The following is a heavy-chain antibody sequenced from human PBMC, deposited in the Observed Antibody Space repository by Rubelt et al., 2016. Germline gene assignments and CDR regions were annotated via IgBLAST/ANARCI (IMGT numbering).Heavy chain of an antibody. CDR2: LSVYKGNT. CDR3: ARGTMVRGAPDV. J-gene: IGHJ6*02. D-gene: IGHD3-10*01. CDR1: GYTFNSYG. V-gene: IGHV1-18*01. Sequence: QAQLVQSGAEVKKPGASVKVSCKASGYTFNSYGISWVRQAPGQGLEWMGWLSVYKGNTNYAQKRRGRVTMTTDTATSTADMERRSLRSDDTAVYYCARGTMVRGAPDVWGQGTTVTVSS.